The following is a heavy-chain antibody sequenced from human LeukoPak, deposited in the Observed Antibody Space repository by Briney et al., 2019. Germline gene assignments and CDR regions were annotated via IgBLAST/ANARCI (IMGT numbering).Heavy chain of an antibody. V-gene: IGHV3-48*01. CDR1: GFTFNSYS. CDR3: ARDKYDSSGLPSY. J-gene: IGHJ4*02. Sequence: PGGSLRLSCATSGFTFNSYSMSWVRQAPGKGLQWVSYISSTTTFIYYEDSVKGRFTISRDSVKNSLYLQMNSLRAEDTAVYYCARDKYDSSGLPSYWGQGTLVTVSS. D-gene: IGHD3-22*01. CDR2: ISSTTTFI.